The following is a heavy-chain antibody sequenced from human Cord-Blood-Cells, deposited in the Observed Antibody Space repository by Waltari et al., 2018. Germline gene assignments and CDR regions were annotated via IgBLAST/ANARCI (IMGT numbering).Heavy chain of an antibody. CDR2: INPNSV. J-gene: IGHJ3*02. Sequence: QVQLVQSGAEVKKPGASVKVSCKASGYTFTGYYMHWVRQAPGQGLEWMGWINPNSVYTSISTAYMELSRLRSDDTAVYYCARTGRDYAFDIWGQGTMVTVSS. V-gene: IGHV1-2*02. D-gene: IGHD3-10*01. CDR1: GYTFTGYY. CDR3: ARTGRDYAFDI.